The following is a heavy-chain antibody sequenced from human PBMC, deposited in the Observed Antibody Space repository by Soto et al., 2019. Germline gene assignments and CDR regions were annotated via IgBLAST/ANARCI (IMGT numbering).Heavy chain of an antibody. CDR1: GSPFIGNY. CDR2: INPKTGDT. J-gene: IGHJ4*02. D-gene: IGHD4-17*01. V-gene: IGHV1-2*02. Sequence: PVKVSCKASGSPFIGNYMNWVRQAPGHGLEWMGWINPKTGDTKYAQRFQGRVTMTRDTSISTSYMYLSRLNSDDTAVYYCARVSDFGSGDYDRSPFDYWGQGTLVTVSS. CDR3: ARVSDFGSGDYDRSPFDY.